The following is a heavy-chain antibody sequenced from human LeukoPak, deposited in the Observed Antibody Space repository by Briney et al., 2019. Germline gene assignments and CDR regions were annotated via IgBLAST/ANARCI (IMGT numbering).Heavy chain of an antibody. V-gene: IGHV1-2*02. D-gene: IGHD5-24*01. CDR2: INPNSGGT. CDR3: ARDGDKGDVVDY. Sequence: ASVKVSCKASGYTFTGYYMHWVRQAPGQGLEWMGWINPNSGGTNYAQKFQGRVTMTRDTSISTAYMELSRLRFDDTAVYYCARDGDKGDVVDYWGQGTLVTVSS. J-gene: IGHJ4*02. CDR1: GYTFTGYY.